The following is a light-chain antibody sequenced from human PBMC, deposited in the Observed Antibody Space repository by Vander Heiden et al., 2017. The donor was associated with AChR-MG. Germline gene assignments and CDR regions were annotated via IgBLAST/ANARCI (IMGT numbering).Light chain of an antibody. J-gene: IGKJ3*01. CDR1: RNVDPKL. CDR2: GTS. Sequence: NVLMQSPANVSVSPGERITLSCRATRNVDPKLLAWNQQRPGQAPRLLIFGTSNRASGTPERFGGSGFGTDFTLTISRVESEDSAVYYCQQYGGSQFTFGPGT. V-gene: IGKV3-20*01. CDR3: QQYGGSQFT.